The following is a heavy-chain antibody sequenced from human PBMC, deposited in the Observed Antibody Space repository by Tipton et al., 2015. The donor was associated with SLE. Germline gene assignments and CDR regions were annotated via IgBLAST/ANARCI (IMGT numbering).Heavy chain of an antibody. D-gene: IGHD3-3*01. CDR3: ARGRLCEWLSTYYYYYGMDV. V-gene: IGHV4-34*01. J-gene: IGHJ6*02. Sequence: TLSLTCVVYGGSFSDYSWSWIRQSPGKGLEWIGEINHSGSTNYNPSLKSRVTISVDTSKIQFSLKLSSVTAADTAVYYCARGRLCEWLSTYYYYYGMDVWGHGTPVTVSS. CDR2: INHSGST. CDR1: GGSFSDYS.